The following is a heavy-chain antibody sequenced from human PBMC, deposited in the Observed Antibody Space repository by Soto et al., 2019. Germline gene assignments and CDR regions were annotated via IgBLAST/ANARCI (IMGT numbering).Heavy chain of an antibody. Sequence: GASVKVSCKASGGTFSSYAISWVRQAPGQGLEWMGGIIPIFGTANYAQKFQGRVTITADESTSTAYMELSSLRSEDTAVYYCARSCTNGVCYRIYYYGMDVWGQGTTVTVSS. D-gene: IGHD2-8*01. J-gene: IGHJ6*02. CDR1: GGTFSSYA. V-gene: IGHV1-69*13. CDR3: ARSCTNGVCYRIYYYGMDV. CDR2: IIPIFGTA.